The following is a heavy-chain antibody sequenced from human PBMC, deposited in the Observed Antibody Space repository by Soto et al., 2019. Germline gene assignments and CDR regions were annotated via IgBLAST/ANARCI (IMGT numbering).Heavy chain of an antibody. Sequence: SETLSLTCAVYGGSFSGYYWSWIRQPPGKGLEWIGEINHSGSTNYNPSLKSRVTISVDTSKNQFSLKLSSVTAADTAVYYCARGGSDYDFWSGYYYYYGMDVWGQGTTVTVSS. CDR2: INHSGST. CDR3: ARGGSDYDFWSGYYYYYGMDV. J-gene: IGHJ6*02. V-gene: IGHV4-34*01. D-gene: IGHD3-3*01. CDR1: GGSFSGYY.